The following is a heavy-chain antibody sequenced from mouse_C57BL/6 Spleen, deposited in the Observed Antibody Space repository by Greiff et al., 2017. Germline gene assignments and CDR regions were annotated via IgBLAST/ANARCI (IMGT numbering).Heavy chain of an antibody. CDR1: GYTFTSYG. V-gene: IGHV1-81*01. J-gene: IGHJ4*01. CDR3: ARGNGYYAMDY. CDR2: IYPRSGNT. Sequence: VQLQESGAELARPGASVKLSCKASGYTFTSYGISWVKQRTGQGLEWIGEIYPRSGNTYYNEKFKGKATLTADKSSSTAYMELRSLTSEDSAVYFCARGNGYYAMDYWGQGTSVTVSS.